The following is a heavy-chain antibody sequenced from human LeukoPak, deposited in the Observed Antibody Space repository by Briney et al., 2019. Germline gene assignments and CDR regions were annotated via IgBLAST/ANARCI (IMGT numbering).Heavy chain of an antibody. CDR1: GFTFSSYS. CDR3: ARDHCSGDSCYSVDY. J-gene: IGHJ4*02. Sequence: GGSLRLSCAASGFTFSSYSMNWVRQAPGKGLEWVSSISSSSSYIYYADSVKGRFTISRDNAKNSLYLQMNSLRVEDTAIYYCARDHCSGDSCYSVDYWGQGTLVTVSS. V-gene: IGHV3-21*01. CDR2: ISSSSSYI. D-gene: IGHD2-15*01.